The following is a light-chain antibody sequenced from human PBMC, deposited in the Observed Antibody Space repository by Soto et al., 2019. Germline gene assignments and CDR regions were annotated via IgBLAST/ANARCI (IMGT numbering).Light chain of an antibody. CDR3: QQHNDFTAVT. J-gene: IGKJ2*01. CDR1: QSISSF. V-gene: IGKV1-5*01. Sequence: DIEMTQSPSTLSASVGDRVTITCRASQSISSFLAWYQYKPGRAPQLLIFDASTLQTGVPSRFSGGGFGTEFTLTITGLQPDDFATYYCQQHNDFTAVTFGQGTKLEIK. CDR2: DAS.